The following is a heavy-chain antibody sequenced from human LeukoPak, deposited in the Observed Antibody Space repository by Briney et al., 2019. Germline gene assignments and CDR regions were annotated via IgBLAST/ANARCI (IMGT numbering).Heavy chain of an antibody. CDR2: ISGSGGST. J-gene: IGHJ4*02. V-gene: IGHV3-23*01. Sequence: GGSLRLSCAASGFTFSSYAMSWVRQAPGKGLEWVSAISGSGGSTYYADSVKGRFTISRDNSRDTLYLQMNSLRAEDTAVYYCAKGYYDYVWGSYYFDYWGQGTLVTVSS. CDR1: GFTFSSYA. D-gene: IGHD3-16*01. CDR3: AKGYYDYVWGSYYFDY.